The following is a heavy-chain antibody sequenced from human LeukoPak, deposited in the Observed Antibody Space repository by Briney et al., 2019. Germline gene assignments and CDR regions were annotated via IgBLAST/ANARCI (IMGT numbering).Heavy chain of an antibody. J-gene: IGHJ4*02. CDR1: GGSINSSDYY. D-gene: IGHD4-23*01. Sequence: PSETLSLTCTVSGGSINSSDYYWGWIRQPPGKGLEWIGSIYHSGSTYYNPSLKSRVTISVDRSKNQFSLKLSSVTAADTAVYYCARADDYGGNVDYWGQGTLVTVSS. V-gene: IGHV4-39*07. CDR2: IYHSGST. CDR3: ARADDYGGNVDY.